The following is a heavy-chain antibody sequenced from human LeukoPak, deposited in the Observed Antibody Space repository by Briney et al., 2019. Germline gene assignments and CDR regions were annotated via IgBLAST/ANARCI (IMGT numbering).Heavy chain of an antibody. J-gene: IGHJ5*02. D-gene: IGHD2-15*01. Sequence: ASVKVSCKVSGYTLTELSMHWVRRAPGKGLEWMGGFDPEDGETIYAQKFQGRVTMTEDTSTDTAYMELSSLRSEDTAVYYCATQYCSGGSCLRWFDPWGQGTLVTVSS. CDR1: GYTLTELS. V-gene: IGHV1-24*01. CDR2: FDPEDGET. CDR3: ATQYCSGGSCLRWFDP.